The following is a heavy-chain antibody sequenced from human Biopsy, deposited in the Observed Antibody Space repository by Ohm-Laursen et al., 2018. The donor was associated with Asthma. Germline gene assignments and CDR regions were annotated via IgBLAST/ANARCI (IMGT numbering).Heavy chain of an antibody. J-gene: IGHJ4*02. V-gene: IGHV4-30-4*01. Sequence: SQTLSLTCTVSGGSISSGAYYWSWVRQPPGKGLEWIGYIYYIGSTYYNPPLKSRVAISLDTSKNQFSLKLSSVTAADTAVYFCARRGGVRRYFDYWGQGTLGTVSS. CDR1: GGSISSGAYY. CDR3: ARRGGVRRYFDY. CDR2: IYYIGST. D-gene: IGHD3-16*01.